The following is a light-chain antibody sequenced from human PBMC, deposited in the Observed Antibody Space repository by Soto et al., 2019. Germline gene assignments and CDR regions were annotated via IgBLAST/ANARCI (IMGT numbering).Light chain of an antibody. CDR3: QSYDSSLSVWV. J-gene: IGLJ3*02. V-gene: IGLV1-40*01. CDR2: GNS. CDR1: SSNIGAGYD. Sequence: QSVLTQPPSVSGAPGQRVTISCTGSSSNIGAGYDVHWYQQLPGTAPKLLIYGNSNRPSGVPDRFSGSKSGTSASLAITVLQAEDEADYYCQSYDSSLSVWVFCGGTKLTVL.